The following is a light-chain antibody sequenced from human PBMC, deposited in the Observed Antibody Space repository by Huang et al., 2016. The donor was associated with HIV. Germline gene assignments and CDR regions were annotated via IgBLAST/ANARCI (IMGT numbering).Light chain of an antibody. V-gene: IGKV1-39*01. Sequence: DLQMTQSPSSLSASVGDRVSITCRASQRLNNYFNWYQQKPGKAPKLLIHSASTLQNGVPPRFSGSVSGTDFTLTITKLQPEESATYYCQQTFSVPLTFGGGTKVEIK. CDR2: SAS. CDR3: QQTFSVPLT. J-gene: IGKJ4*01. CDR1: QRLNNY.